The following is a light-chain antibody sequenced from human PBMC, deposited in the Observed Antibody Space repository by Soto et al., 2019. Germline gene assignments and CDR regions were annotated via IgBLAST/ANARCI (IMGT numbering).Light chain of an antibody. CDR2: DAS. Sequence: DIQMTQSPSSLSASVGDRVNITCRASQSISTWLAWYQQQPGRAPRLLIYDASTLQGGVPSTFSGSGSGTEFTLTISSLQPDDFSSYYCQHYFRYPRTFGQGTKVDIK. V-gene: IGKV1-5*01. CDR3: QHYFRYPRT. CDR1: QSISTW. J-gene: IGKJ1*01.